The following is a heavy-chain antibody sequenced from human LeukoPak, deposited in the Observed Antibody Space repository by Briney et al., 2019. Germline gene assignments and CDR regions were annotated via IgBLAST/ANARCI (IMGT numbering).Heavy chain of an antibody. CDR2: IYSGGDP. CDR3: AREWGYGCGGECFSGIQAYYGVDV. D-gene: IGHD2-15*01. J-gene: IGHJ6*02. V-gene: IGHV3-53*01. Sequence: GGSLRVSCAASGFFVSNNYMSWVRQAPGKGLECVAVIYSGGDPYYADSVKGRFTISRDNSKNTLYLQMNRVRAEDTAIYYCAREWGYGCGGECFSGIQAYYGVDVWGQGTTVTVSS. CDR1: GFFVSNNY.